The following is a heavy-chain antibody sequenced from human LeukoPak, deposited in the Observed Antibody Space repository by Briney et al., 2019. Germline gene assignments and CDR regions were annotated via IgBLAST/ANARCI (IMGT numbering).Heavy chain of an antibody. CDR1: GFTFSSYE. Sequence: GGSLRLSCAASGFTFSSYEMNWVRQAPGKGLEWVSYISSSGSTIYYADSVKGRFTLSRDNAKNSLYLQMNSLRAEDTAVYYCATSLSGWGTYHYMDVWGKGTTVTISS. CDR3: ATSLSGWGTYHYMDV. V-gene: IGHV3-48*03. D-gene: IGHD6-19*01. CDR2: ISSSGSTI. J-gene: IGHJ6*03.